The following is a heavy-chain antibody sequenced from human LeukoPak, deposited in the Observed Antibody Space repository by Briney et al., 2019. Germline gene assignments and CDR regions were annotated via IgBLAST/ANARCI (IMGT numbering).Heavy chain of an antibody. CDR3: ASRRITMVRGVINDAFDI. J-gene: IGHJ3*02. D-gene: IGHD3-10*01. Sequence: PSQTLSLTCTVSGGSISSGDYYWSWIRQPPGKGLEWIGYIYYSGSTYYNPSLKSRVTISVDTSKNQFSLKLSSVTAADTAVYYCASRRITMVRGVINDAFDIWGQGTMVTVSS. CDR1: GGSISSGDYY. V-gene: IGHV4-30-4*01. CDR2: IYYSGST.